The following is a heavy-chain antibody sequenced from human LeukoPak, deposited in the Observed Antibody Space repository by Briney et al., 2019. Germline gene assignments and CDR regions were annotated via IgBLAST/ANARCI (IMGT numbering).Heavy chain of an antibody. CDR1: EFTFSSYW. D-gene: IGHD3-3*01. J-gene: IGHJ4*02. Sequence: GGSLRLSCAASEFTFSSYWMSWVRQAPGKGLEWVANIKQDGSEKYYVDSVKGRFTISRDNAKNSLYLQMNSLRAEDTAVYYCARELDSLRFLEWLSGFYDYWGQGTLVTVSS. CDR2: IKQDGSEK. V-gene: IGHV3-7*01. CDR3: ARELDSLRFLEWLSGFYDY.